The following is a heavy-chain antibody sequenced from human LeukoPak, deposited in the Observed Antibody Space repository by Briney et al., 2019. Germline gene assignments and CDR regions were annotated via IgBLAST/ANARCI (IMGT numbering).Heavy chain of an antibody. Sequence: SETLSLTCTVSGGSISNYYWSWIRQPPGKELESIGYIYSSVSTSYNPSLKSRVTISVDTYKNQLSLNLNSVTAADTAVYHCARGHSRDWGLQYFQHWGQGSLVTVSS. V-gene: IGHV4-59*01. D-gene: IGHD6-19*01. CDR1: GGSISNYY. J-gene: IGHJ1*01. CDR3: ARGHSRDWGLQYFQH. CDR2: IYSSVST.